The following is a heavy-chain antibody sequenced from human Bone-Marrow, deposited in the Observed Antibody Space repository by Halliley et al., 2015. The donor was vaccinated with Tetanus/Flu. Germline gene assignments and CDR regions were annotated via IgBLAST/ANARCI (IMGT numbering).Heavy chain of an antibody. D-gene: IGHD3-22*01. J-gene: IGHJ4*02. CDR2: ISTTSNYI. CDR3: ARARYDSSGYHY. V-gene: IGHV3-21*01. Sequence: EWVSSISTTSNYIYYVDSVKGRFTTSRDNAKNSLFLHLNSLRAEDTAVYYCARARYDSSGYHYWGQGTLVTVSS.